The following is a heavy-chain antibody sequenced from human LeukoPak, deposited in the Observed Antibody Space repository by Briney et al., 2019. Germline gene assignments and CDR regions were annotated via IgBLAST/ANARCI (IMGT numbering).Heavy chain of an antibody. CDR1: GFTFSSYA. Sequence: GGSLRLSCAASGFTFSSYAMSWVRQAPGKGLEWVSAISGGGGSTYYADSVKGRFTISTDNSKNTLYLQMNSLRAEDTAVYYCARAWGIWELLRPFDYWGQGTLVTVSS. CDR3: ARAWGIWELLRPFDY. D-gene: IGHD1-26*01. J-gene: IGHJ4*02. CDR2: ISGGGGST. V-gene: IGHV3-23*01.